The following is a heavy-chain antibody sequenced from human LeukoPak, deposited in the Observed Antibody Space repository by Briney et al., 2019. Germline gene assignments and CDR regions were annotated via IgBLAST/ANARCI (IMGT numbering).Heavy chain of an antibody. V-gene: IGHV1-18*01. CDR3: ARVQASGSYSFYYYYYYMDV. CDR2: ISAYNGNT. D-gene: IGHD1-26*01. J-gene: IGHJ6*03. CDR1: GYTFTSYG. Sequence: GASVKVSCKASGYTFTSYGISWVRQAPGQGLEWMGWISAYNGNTNYAQKLQGRVTMTTDTSTSTAYMELRSLRSDDTAVYYCARVQASGSYSFYYYYYYMDVWGKGTTVTVSS.